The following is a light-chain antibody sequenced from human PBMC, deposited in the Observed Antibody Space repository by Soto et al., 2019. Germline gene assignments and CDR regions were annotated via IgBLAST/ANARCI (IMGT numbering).Light chain of an antibody. CDR3: QQYDNLWT. V-gene: IGKV1-33*01. Sequence: DIQMTQSPSFLSASVGDRVTITCQASHDITNYLNWYQQKSGKAPKLLIYDASNLETGVPSRFSGSGSGTHFTFTITRLQPEDLATYYCQQYDNLWTFGQGTKVEIK. CDR2: DAS. CDR1: HDITNY. J-gene: IGKJ1*01.